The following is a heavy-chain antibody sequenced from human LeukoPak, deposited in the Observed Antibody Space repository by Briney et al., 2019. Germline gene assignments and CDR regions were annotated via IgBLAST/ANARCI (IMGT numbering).Heavy chain of an antibody. Sequence: PGGSLRLSCAASGFTFSSYSMDWVRQAPGKGLEWVSSISSSSSYIYYADSVKGRFTISRDNAKNSLYLQMNSLRAEDTAVYYCARLTSTGIDYWGQGTLVTVSS. V-gene: IGHV3-21*01. D-gene: IGHD2-2*01. CDR1: GFTFSSYS. J-gene: IGHJ4*02. CDR2: ISSSSSYI. CDR3: ARLTSTGIDY.